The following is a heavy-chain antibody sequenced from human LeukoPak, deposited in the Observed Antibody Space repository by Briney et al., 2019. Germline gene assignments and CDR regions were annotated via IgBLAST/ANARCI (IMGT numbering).Heavy chain of an antibody. Sequence: ASVKVSCKASGYTFSSYGISWVRQAPGQGLEWMGWITTYNGNTNYAQKFQGRVTMTTDTSTTTAYMELRSLRSDDTAVYYCATFRYCSSTSCASFDYWGRGTLVTVSS. CDR1: GYTFSSYG. CDR2: ITTYNGNT. V-gene: IGHV1-18*01. CDR3: ATFRYCSSTSCASFDY. J-gene: IGHJ4*02. D-gene: IGHD2-2*01.